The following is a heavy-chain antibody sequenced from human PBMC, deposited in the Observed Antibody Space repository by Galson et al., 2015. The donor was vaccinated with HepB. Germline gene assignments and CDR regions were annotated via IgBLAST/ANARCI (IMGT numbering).Heavy chain of an antibody. V-gene: IGHV4-59*01. CDR2: IYYSGST. D-gene: IGHD4-17*01. CDR3: ARATLPLKGGDYNRGAYYYGMDV. CDR1: GGSISSYY. Sequence: LSLTCTVSGGSISSYYWSWIRQPPGKGLEWIGYIYYSGSTNYNPSLKSRVTISVDTSKNQFTLRLSSVTAADTAVYYCARATLPLKGGDYNRGAYYYGMDVWGQGTTVTVSS. J-gene: IGHJ6*02.